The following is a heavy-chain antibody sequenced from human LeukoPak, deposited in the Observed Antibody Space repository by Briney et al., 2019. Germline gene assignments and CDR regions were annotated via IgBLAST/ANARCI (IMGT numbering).Heavy chain of an antibody. CDR2: IYYSGST. D-gene: IGHD7-27*01. CDR1: GGSVGRGSYY. Sequence: SETLSLTCTVSGGSVGRGSYYWSWIRQSPGKGLEWIGYIYYSGSTNYNPSLKSRVTISVDTSKNQFSLKLSSVTAADTAVYYCARHTGGWGSFDYWGQGTLVTVSS. V-gene: IGHV4-61*01. J-gene: IGHJ4*02. CDR3: ARHTGGWGSFDY.